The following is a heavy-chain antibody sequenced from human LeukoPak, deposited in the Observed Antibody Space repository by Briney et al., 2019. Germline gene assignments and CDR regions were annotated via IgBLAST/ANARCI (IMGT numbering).Heavy chain of an antibody. V-gene: IGHV1-24*01. D-gene: IGHD1-26*01. J-gene: IGHJ4*02. CDR1: GYTLTQLS. CDR2: FDPEEGET. Sequence: GASVTVSCKVSGYTLTQLSIHWVRQAPGKGREWMGGFDPEEGETIYAHKFQGRVTMTEDTSTDTAYMELSSLTSEDTAVYYCTTTSGNYNLYWGQGTLVTVSS. CDR3: TTTSGNYNLY.